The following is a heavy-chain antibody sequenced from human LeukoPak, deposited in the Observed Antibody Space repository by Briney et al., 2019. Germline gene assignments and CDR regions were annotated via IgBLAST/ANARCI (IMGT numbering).Heavy chain of an antibody. CDR2: INHSGST. CDR1: GGSISSYY. CDR3: ARHLKVRSMVRGVIITNPGYFDY. V-gene: IGHV4-34*01. D-gene: IGHD3-10*01. Sequence: PSETLSLTCTVSGGSISSYYWSWIRQPPGKGLEWIGEINHSGSTNYDPSLKSRVTISVDTSKNQFSLKLSSVTAADTAVYYCARHLKVRSMVRGVIITNPGYFDYWGQGTLVTVSS. J-gene: IGHJ4*02.